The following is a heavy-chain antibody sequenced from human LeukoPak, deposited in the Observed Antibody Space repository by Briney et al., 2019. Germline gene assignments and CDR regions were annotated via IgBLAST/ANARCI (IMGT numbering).Heavy chain of an antibody. V-gene: IGHV3-23*01. CDR2: ISGGGGST. Sequence: GGSLRLSCPASGFTFSSYAMSWVRQAPGKGLEWVSAISGGGGSTYYADSVKGRFTISRDNSKNTLYLQMNSLRAEDTAVYYCANVGRVTVTTIRNRYYSGMDAWGQGTTVTVSS. CDR3: ANVGRVTVTTIRNRYYSGMDA. CDR1: GFTFSSYA. J-gene: IGHJ6*02. D-gene: IGHD4-17*01.